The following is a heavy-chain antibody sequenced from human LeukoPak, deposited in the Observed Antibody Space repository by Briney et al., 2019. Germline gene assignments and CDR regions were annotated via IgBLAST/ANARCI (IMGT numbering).Heavy chain of an antibody. Sequence: SVKVSCKASGDSFSSSVFSWVRQVPGQGLEWMGGIIPIFGTANYAQKLQGRVTITADMSATTVYLEVSSLRSDDTAVYFCARAPSMVRGVPNWFDTWGQGTLITVSS. CDR3: ARAPSMVRGVPNWFDT. J-gene: IGHJ5*02. CDR1: GDSFSSSV. D-gene: IGHD3-10*01. V-gene: IGHV1-69*06. CDR2: IIPIFGTA.